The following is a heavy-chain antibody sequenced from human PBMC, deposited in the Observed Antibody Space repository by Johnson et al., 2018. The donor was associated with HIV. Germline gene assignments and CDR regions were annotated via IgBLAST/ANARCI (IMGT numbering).Heavy chain of an antibody. J-gene: IGHJ3*02. Sequence: VQLVESGGGVVRPGGSLRLSCAASGFTFDDYGMSWVRQAPGKGLEWVSGINWNGGRTGYADSVKGRFSISRDNGKNSLYLQMNSLRVDDTALYYCARDQGWVTTPGDLDAFDIWGQGTMVTVSS. CDR3: ARDQGWVTTPGDLDAFDI. CDR2: INWNGGRT. V-gene: IGHV3-20*04. D-gene: IGHD4-17*01. CDR1: GFTFDDYG.